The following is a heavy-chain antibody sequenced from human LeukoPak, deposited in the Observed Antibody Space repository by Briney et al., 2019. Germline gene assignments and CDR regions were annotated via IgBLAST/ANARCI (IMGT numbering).Heavy chain of an antibody. J-gene: IGHJ4*02. D-gene: IGHD2-15*01. CDR1: GFTFSSYG. CDR3: AKGVVVASLGASDFDY. V-gene: IGHV3-30*02. CDR2: RRYDGTNK. Sequence: GGSLRLSCAASGFTFSSYGMHWVRQAPGMGLKWVAFRRYDGTNKQYADSVKGRFTISRDNSKNTLYLQMNSLRAEDTAVYYCAKGVVVASLGASDFDYWGQGTQVTVSS.